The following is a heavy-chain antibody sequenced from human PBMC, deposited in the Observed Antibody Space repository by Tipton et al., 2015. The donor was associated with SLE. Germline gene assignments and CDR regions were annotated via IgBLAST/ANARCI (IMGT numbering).Heavy chain of an antibody. CDR1: GFTFSMYG. CDR3: AKGVYGDYAGDYFDF. J-gene: IGHJ4*02. CDR2: IWYDGGQK. Sequence: SLRLSCVASGFTFSMYGMHWVRQAPGKGLEWVAVIWYDGGQKYHADSVKGRFIISRDNSKNTLYLQMDSLRVEDAGLYYCAKGVYGDYAGDYFDFWGQGTLVTVSS. V-gene: IGHV3-33*06. D-gene: IGHD4-17*01.